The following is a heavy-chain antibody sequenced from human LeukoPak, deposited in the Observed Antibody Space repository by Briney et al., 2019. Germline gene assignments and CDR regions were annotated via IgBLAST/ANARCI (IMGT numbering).Heavy chain of an antibody. CDR1: GGSFSGYY. V-gene: IGHV4-34*01. J-gene: IGHJ4*02. CDR3: ASLGYCSSTSCYDY. Sequence: SETLSLTCAVYGGSFSGYYWSWIRQPPGKGLEWIWEINHSGSTNYNPSLKSRVTISVDTSKNQFSLKRSSVTATNTAVYYCASLGYCSSTSCYDYWGQGTLVTVSS. CDR2: INHSGST. D-gene: IGHD2-2*01.